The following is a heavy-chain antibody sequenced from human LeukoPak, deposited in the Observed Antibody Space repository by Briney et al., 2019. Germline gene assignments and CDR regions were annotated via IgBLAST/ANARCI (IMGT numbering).Heavy chain of an antibody. Sequence: SETLSLTCAVYGGSFSGYYWSWIRQPPGKGLEWIGEINHSGSTNYNPSLKSRVTITVNTSNNQFSLKLSYMTAADTAVYYCARAIRDIVVVPVPRGNAFDIWGQGTMVTVSS. CDR2: INHSGST. V-gene: IGHV4-34*01. CDR1: GGSFSGYY. CDR3: ARAIRDIVVVPVPRGNAFDI. D-gene: IGHD2-2*01. J-gene: IGHJ3*02.